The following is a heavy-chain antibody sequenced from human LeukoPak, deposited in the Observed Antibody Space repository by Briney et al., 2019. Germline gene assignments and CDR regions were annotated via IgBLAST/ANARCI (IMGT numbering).Heavy chain of an antibody. V-gene: IGHV3-23*01. J-gene: IGHJ4*02. CDR3: ARDYADYVGYFFFDY. CDR2: ISGGGETT. CDR1: GFTFNNYA. D-gene: IGHD4-17*01. Sequence: GESLKISCAASGFTFNNYAMNWVRQAPGKGLEWVSSISGGGETTYYADSAKGRFTISRDNSQNTLYLQMNGLRAEDTAVYYCARDYADYVGYFFFDYWGQGTLVTVSS.